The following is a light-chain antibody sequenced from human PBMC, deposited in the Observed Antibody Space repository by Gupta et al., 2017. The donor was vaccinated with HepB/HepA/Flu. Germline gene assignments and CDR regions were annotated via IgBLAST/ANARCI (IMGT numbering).Light chain of an antibody. V-gene: IGLV1-40*01. CDR3: QSYDSSRSRWV. CDR1: SSNIGAGYD. Sequence: SVLTQPPSVSVAPVPRVTIPCTGTSSNIGAGYDVHGCQQLPGTDPKLLIDGNSNRPSAVPDRFSGSKSGTSDSPAITGLQAEDEADDYYQSYDSSRSRWVFGTGTKVTVL. CDR2: GNS. J-gene: IGLJ1*01.